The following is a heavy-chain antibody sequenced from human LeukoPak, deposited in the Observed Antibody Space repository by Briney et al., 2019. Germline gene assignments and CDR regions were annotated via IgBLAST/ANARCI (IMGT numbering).Heavy chain of an antibody. D-gene: IGHD2-2*01. CDR2: IYYSGST. V-gene: IGHV4-61*01. CDR1: GGSVSSGSYY. CDR3: ARHAPAAPYGMDV. Sequence: SETLSLTCTVSGGSVSSGSYYWSWIRQPPGKGLEWIGYIYYSGSTNYNPSLKSRVTISVDTSKNQFSLKLSSVTAADTAVYYCARHAPAAPYGMDVWGQGTTVTVSS. J-gene: IGHJ6*02.